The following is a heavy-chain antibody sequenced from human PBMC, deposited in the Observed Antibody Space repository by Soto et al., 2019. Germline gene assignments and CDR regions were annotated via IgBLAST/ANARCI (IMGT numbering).Heavy chain of an antibody. J-gene: IGHJ4*02. CDR2: IYYSGST. D-gene: IGHD3-10*01. Sequence: QVQLQESGPGLVKPSQTLSLTCTVSGGPISSGDYYWSWIRQPPGKGLEWIGYIYYSGSTYYNPSLKGRVTISVDASKNQFSLKLSSVTAADTAVYYCARVGGFGATTIDYWGQGTLVTVSS. CDR1: GGPISSGDYY. V-gene: IGHV4-30-4*01. CDR3: ARVGGFGATTIDY.